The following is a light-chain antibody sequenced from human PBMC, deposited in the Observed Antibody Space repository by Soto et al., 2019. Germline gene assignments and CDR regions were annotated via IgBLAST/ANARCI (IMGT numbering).Light chain of an antibody. CDR1: SSDVGGYNY. V-gene: IGLV2-14*03. CDR3: SSYTSSSLHV. Sequence: QSVLTQPASVSGSPGQSITISCTGTSSDVGGYNYVSWYQQHPGKAPKLMIYDVSNRPSGVSNRFSGSKSGNTASLTISGLQAGDKADYYCSSYTSSSLHVFGTGTKVTVL. J-gene: IGLJ1*01. CDR2: DVS.